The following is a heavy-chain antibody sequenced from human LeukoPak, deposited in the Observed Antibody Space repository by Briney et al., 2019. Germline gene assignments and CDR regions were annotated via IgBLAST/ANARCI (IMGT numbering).Heavy chain of an antibody. CDR1: GYTFNNYN. CDR3: ARVRDGYKDAYDI. CDR2: VNPGGDST. J-gene: IGHJ3*02. V-gene: IGHV1-46*02. D-gene: IGHD5-24*01. Sequence: GASVKISCKASGYTFNNYNIHWLRQAPGQGLEWMGIVNPGGDSTNYAQDFQGRLTLTGDTSTSTVYMELSSLRSEDTAVYYCARVRDGYKDAYDIWGQGTMVTVTS.